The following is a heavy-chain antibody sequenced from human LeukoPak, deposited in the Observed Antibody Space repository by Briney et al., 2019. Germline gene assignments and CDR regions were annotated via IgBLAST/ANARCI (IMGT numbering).Heavy chain of an antibody. Sequence: SETLSLTCTVSGGSISSYYWSWIRQPAGKGLEWIGRIYTSGSTNYNPSLKSRVTMSVDTSKNQFPLKLSSVTAADTAVYYCARHSNYGSGSYYRYWFDPWGQGTLVTVSS. CDR3: ARHSNYGSGSYYRYWFDP. D-gene: IGHD3-10*01. CDR2: IYTSGST. J-gene: IGHJ5*02. CDR1: GGSISSYY. V-gene: IGHV4-4*07.